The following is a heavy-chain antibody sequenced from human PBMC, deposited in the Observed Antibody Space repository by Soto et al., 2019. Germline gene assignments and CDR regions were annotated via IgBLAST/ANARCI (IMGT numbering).Heavy chain of an antibody. CDR2: ISSSSSYI. D-gene: IGHD2-2*01. CDR1: GFTFSSYS. CDR3: ASRLYCSSTSCSPPLYYYYYGMDV. V-gene: IGHV3-21*01. J-gene: IGHJ6*02. Sequence: GGSLRLSCAASGFTFSSYSMNWVRQAPGKGLEWVSSISSSSSYIYYADSVKGRFTISRDNAKNSLYLQMNSLRAEDTAVYYCASRLYCSSTSCSPPLYYYYYGMDVWGQGTTVTVSS.